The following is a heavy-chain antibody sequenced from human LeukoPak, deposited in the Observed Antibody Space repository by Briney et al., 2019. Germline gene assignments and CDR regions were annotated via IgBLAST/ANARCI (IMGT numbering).Heavy chain of an antibody. D-gene: IGHD3-22*01. J-gene: IGHJ4*02. CDR2: MNPNGGNA. Sequence: ASVKVSCKASGGTFSSYAISWVRQAPGQGLEWMGWMNPNGGNAGYAQKFQGRVTMTRETSISTAFMELSSLKSEDTAVYYCARSPREGYDNRRYYRYYFDNWGQGTLVTVSS. CDR3: ARSPREGYDNRRYYRYYFDN. CDR1: GGTFSSYA. V-gene: IGHV1-8*02.